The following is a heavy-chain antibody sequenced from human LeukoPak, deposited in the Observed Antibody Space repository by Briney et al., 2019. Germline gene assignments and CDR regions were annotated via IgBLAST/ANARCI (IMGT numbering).Heavy chain of an antibody. D-gene: IGHD6-19*01. CDR1: GFTFSSYS. J-gene: IGHJ4*02. V-gene: IGHV3-21*01. Sequence: GGSLRLSCAASGFTFSSYSMNWVRQAPGKGLEWVSSISSSSSYIYYADSVKGRFTISRDNAKNSLYLQMNSLRAEDTAVYYCAKHVGAPVADHFDYWGQGTLVTVPS. CDR3: AKHVGAPVADHFDY. CDR2: ISSSSSYI.